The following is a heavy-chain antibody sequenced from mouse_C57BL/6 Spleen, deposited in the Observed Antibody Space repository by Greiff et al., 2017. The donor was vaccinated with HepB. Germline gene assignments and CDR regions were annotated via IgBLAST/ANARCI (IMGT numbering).Heavy chain of an antibody. D-gene: IGHD2-4*01. CDR1: GFSLTSYG. CDR2: IWSGGST. J-gene: IGHJ1*03. CDR3: ARKAYYDYDGYFDV. V-gene: IGHV2-2*01. Sequence: QVQLQQSGPGLVQPSQILSITCTVSGFSLTSYGVHWVRQSPGKGLEWLGVIWSGGSTDYNAAFISRLSISKDNSKSQVFFKMNSLQADDTAIYYCARKAYYDYDGYFDVWGTGTTVTVSS.